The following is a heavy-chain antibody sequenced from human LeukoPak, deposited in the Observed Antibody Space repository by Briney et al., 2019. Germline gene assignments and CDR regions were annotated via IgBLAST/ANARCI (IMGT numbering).Heavy chain of an antibody. J-gene: IGHJ3*01. D-gene: IGHD3-10*01. CDR2: ISGSGAST. CDR1: GFTFAIHA. CDR3: AKDSYASGRPLHTFDV. Sequence: HPGGSLRVSCAASGFTFAIHAMTWVRQAPGKGLEWVSAISGSGASTHYADSVRGQFTTSRDNSTNTLFLQMNSLRAEDTAIYYCAKDSYASGRPLHTFDVWGQGTMVTVSS. V-gene: IGHV3-23*01.